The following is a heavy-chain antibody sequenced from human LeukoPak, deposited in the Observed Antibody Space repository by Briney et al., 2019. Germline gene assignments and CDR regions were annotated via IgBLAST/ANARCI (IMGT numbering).Heavy chain of an antibody. CDR3: ARWLQLFSYAFDI. D-gene: IGHD5-24*01. CDR1: GGTFSSYA. Sequence: PLASVTVSCKASGGTFSSYAISWVRQAPGQGLEWMGGIIPIFGTANYAQKFQGRVTITADESTSTAYMELSSLRSEDTAVYYCARWLQLFSYAFDIWGQGTVVTVSS. J-gene: IGHJ3*02. V-gene: IGHV1-69*13. CDR2: IIPIFGTA.